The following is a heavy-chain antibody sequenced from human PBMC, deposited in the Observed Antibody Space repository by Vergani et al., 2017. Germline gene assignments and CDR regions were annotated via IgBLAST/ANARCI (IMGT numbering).Heavy chain of an antibody. Sequence: EVHLLESGGDLVQPGGSLRLSCAASGFTFNHYAMNWVRQAPGKGLEWVSGISGSGGSTYYAASVKGRFTISRDSSKNTLYLQMNSLSAGDTAVYYCAKANPRNSGYDYLYYYHAMDVWGQGTTVTVSS. CDR2: ISGSGGST. J-gene: IGHJ6*02. CDR1: GFTFNHYA. CDR3: AKANPRNSGYDYLYYYHAMDV. D-gene: IGHD5-12*01. V-gene: IGHV3-23*01.